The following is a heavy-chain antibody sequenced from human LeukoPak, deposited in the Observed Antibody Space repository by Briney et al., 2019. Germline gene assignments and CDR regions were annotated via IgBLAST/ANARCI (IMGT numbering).Heavy chain of an antibody. J-gene: IGHJ6*03. CDR1: GDSVSSNSAA. V-gene: IGHV6-1*01. Sequence: SQTRSLTCAISGDSVSSNSAAWNWIRQSPSRGLEWLGRTYYRSKWYNDYAVSVKSRITINPATSKNQFSLQPNSVTPEDTAVYYRARDQEFLSVVAATYYYMDVWGKGTTVTVSS. CDR3: ARDQEFLSVVAATYYYMDV. CDR2: TYYRSKWYN. D-gene: IGHD2-15*01.